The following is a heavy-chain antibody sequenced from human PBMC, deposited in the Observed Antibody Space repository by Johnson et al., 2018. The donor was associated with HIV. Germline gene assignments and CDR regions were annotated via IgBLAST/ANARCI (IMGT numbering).Heavy chain of an antibody. D-gene: IGHD3-16*01. CDR1: GFTFSSYA. Sequence: RLLESGGGVVQPGRSLRLSCAASGFTFSSYAMSWVRQAPGKGLEWVSTISGSGGRTYYADSVKGRFTISKDSSKNTLYLQMNSLRAEDTAVYYCAKHRFDYVWGSYDAFDIWGQGTMVTVSS. CDR3: AKHRFDYVWGSYDAFDI. CDR2: ISGSGGRT. J-gene: IGHJ3*02. V-gene: IGHV3-23*01.